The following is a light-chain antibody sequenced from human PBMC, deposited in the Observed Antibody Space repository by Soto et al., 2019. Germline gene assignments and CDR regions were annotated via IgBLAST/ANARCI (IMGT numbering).Light chain of an antibody. Sequence: EIVMTQSLATLSVSPGERATLSCRASQSVSSNLAWYQQKPGQAPRLLIYGASTRATGIPARFSGSGSGTEFTLTISSLQSEDFAVYYCQQYNNWLRTFGQGTKWIS. J-gene: IGKJ1*01. V-gene: IGKV3-15*01. CDR2: GAS. CDR1: QSVSSN. CDR3: QQYNNWLRT.